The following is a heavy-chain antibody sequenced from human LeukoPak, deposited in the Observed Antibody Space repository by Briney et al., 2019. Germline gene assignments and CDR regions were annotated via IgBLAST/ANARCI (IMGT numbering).Heavy chain of an antibody. V-gene: IGHV3-7*01. Sequence: GGSLRLSGAASGFTFSNFWMRWVRQAPGKGREWVANVKGDGSEKYYVDSVKGRFTISRDNAENSLYLQLNSLGAEDTAVYYCARELLMTTGAFDIWGQGTMVTVSS. CDR3: ARELLMTTGAFDI. J-gene: IGHJ3*02. D-gene: IGHD4-17*01. CDR2: VKGDGSEK. CDR1: GFTFSNFW.